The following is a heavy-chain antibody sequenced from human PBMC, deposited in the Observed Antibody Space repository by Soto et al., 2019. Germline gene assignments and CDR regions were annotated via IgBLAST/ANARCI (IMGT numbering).Heavy chain of an antibody. Sequence: TVSLTCTVSGGSINDFYWSWIRQPPGKGLEWIGYIYYSGSTDYNPSLKGRVTISVDTSKNQFSLKLRSVTAADTAVYYCARVGGVAARTFDYWGQGTLVTVSS. CDR1: GGSINDFY. J-gene: IGHJ4*02. D-gene: IGHD6-6*01. V-gene: IGHV4-59*01. CDR2: IYYSGST. CDR3: ARVGGVAARTFDY.